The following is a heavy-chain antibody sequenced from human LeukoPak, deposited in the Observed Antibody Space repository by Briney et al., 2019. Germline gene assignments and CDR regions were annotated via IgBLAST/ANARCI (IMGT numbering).Heavy chain of an antibody. V-gene: IGHV3-23*02. CDR2: ISGNGAGT. Sequence: PGGSLRLSCTPSGFTFSSHAMSWVRQAPGKGLEWVSGISGNGAGTYYGDSVKGRFTISRDNSKNTLYLQMNSLRAEDTAVYYCANVSWGSTNQDFDCWGQGTLVTVSS. CDR1: GFTFSSHA. CDR3: ANVSWGSTNQDFDC. J-gene: IGHJ4*02. D-gene: IGHD5/OR15-5a*01.